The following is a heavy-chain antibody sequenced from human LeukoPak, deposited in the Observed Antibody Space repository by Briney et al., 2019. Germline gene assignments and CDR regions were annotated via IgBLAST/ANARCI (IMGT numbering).Heavy chain of an antibody. CDR3: ASRLLWFGELPPLYYGMDV. V-gene: IGHV3-66*01. D-gene: IGHD3-10*01. CDR2: IYRDGRT. Sequence: GGSLRLSCAASGLTVSTNYMSWVRQAPGKGLEWFSVIYRDGRTYYADSVKGRFTISRDNSKNTLYLQMNSLRAEDTAVYYCASRLLWFGELPPLYYGMDVWGQGTTVTVSS. CDR1: GLTVSTNY. J-gene: IGHJ6*02.